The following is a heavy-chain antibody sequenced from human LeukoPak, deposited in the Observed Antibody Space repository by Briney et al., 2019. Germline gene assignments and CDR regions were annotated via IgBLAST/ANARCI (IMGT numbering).Heavy chain of an antibody. CDR2: ISWNSGSI. CDR3: AKDMARLAIVVVTALDY. J-gene: IGHJ4*02. V-gene: IGHV3-9*01. CDR1: GFAFDDYA. Sequence: PGGSLRLSCAASGFAFDDYAMHWVRQAPGKGLEWVSGISWNSGSIGYADSVKGRFTISRDNAKNSLYLQMNSLRAEDTALYYCAKDMARLAIVVVTALDYWGQGTLVTVSS. D-gene: IGHD2-21*02.